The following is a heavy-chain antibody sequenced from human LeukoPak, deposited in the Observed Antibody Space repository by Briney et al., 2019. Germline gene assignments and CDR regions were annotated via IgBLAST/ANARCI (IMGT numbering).Heavy chain of an antibody. CDR1: GFTFSSHA. CDR3: AKEARYSSSWYY. Sequence: PGGSLRLSCVASGFTFSSHAMNWVRQAPGKGLEWVAVISYDGINKYYVDSVKGRFTISRDNSKNTLYLQMNSLRAEDTAVYYCAKEARYSSSWYYWGQGTLVTVSS. D-gene: IGHD6-13*01. J-gene: IGHJ4*02. V-gene: IGHV3-30*04. CDR2: ISYDGINK.